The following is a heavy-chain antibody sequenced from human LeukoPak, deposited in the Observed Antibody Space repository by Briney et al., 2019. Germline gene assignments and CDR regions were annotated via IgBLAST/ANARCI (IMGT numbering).Heavy chain of an antibody. CDR1: GFTLSSYG. Sequence: GRSLRLSCAASGFTLSSYGMHWVRQAPGKGLEWVAVIWYDGSNKYYADSVKGRFTISRDNSKNTLYLQMNSLRAEDTAVYYCARDFGSYGFDYWGQGTLVTVSS. V-gene: IGHV3-33*01. CDR2: IWYDGSNK. CDR3: ARDFGSYGFDY. J-gene: IGHJ4*02. D-gene: IGHD5-18*01.